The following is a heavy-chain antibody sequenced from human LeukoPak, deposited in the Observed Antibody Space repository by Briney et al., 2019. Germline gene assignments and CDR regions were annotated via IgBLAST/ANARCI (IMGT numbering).Heavy chain of an antibody. Sequence: SETLSLTCTVSGGSIRSYYWSWIRQPAGKGLEWIGRVYTSGSTSYNPSLKSRVTISVDKSKNQFSLKLSSVTAADTAVYYCARHPYSYGSSDYWGQGTLVTVSS. D-gene: IGHD5-18*01. J-gene: IGHJ4*02. CDR1: GGSIRSYY. V-gene: IGHV4-4*07. CDR3: ARHPYSYGSSDY. CDR2: VYTSGST.